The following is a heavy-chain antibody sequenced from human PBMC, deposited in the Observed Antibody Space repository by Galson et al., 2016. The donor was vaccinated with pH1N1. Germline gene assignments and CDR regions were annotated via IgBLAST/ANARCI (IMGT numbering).Heavy chain of an antibody. Sequence: SLRLSCAASGLTFSDYVMTWVRQAPGKGLEWVSAIFGSAAKTFYADSVMGQFTISRDNSKNTLYLQMNSLRVEDTAIYYCAKDHPSEGWPALDSWGQGTLVTVSS. D-gene: IGHD2-15*01. CDR1: GLTFSDYV. J-gene: IGHJ4*02. V-gene: IGHV3-23*01. CDR2: IFGSAAKT. CDR3: AKDHPSEGWPALDS.